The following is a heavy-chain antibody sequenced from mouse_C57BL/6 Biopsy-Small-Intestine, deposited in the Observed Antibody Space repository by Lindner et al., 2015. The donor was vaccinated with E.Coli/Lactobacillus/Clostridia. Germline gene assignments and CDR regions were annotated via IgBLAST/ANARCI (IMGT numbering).Heavy chain of an antibody. Sequence: VQLQESGAELMKPGASVKLSCRATGYTFTGYWIEWIKQRPGHGLEWIGEILPGGDSTKYNEKFWGKATFTGDTSSNTVYMQLSSLTTEDSAIYYCARKFYTMDYWGQGTSVTVSS. CDR2: ILPGGDST. CDR1: GYTFTGYW. J-gene: IGHJ4*01. CDR3: ARKFYTMDY. V-gene: IGHV1-9*01.